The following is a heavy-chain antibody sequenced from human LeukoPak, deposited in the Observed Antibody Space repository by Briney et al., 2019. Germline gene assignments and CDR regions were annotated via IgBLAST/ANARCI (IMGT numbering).Heavy chain of an antibody. CDR2: INHSGST. V-gene: IGHV4-34*01. Sequence: SETLSLTCAVYGGSFSGYYWSWIRQPPGKGLEWIGEINHSGSTNYNPSLKSRVTISVDTSKNQFSLKLSSVTAADTAVYYCARRDLYSSSREATQYSWFDPWGQGTLVTVSS. CDR3: ARRDLYSSSREATQYSWFDP. D-gene: IGHD6-13*01. J-gene: IGHJ5*02. CDR1: GGSFSGYY.